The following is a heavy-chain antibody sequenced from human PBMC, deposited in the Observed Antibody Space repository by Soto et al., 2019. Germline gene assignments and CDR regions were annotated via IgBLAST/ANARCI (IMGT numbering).Heavy chain of an antibody. D-gene: IGHD6-13*01. V-gene: IGHV4-31*03. CDR3: ARSLGYSSPNSRPWFDP. CDR1: GGSISSGGYY. CDR2: IYYSGST. J-gene: IGHJ5*02. Sequence: SETLSLTCTVSGGSISSGGYYWSWIRQHPGKGLEWIGYIYYSGSTYYNPPLKSRVTISVDTSKNQFSLKLSSVTAADTAVYYCARSLGYSSPNSRPWFDPWGQGTLVTVSS.